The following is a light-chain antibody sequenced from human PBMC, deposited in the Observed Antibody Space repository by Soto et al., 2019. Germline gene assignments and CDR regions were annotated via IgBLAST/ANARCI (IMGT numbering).Light chain of an antibody. V-gene: IGKV1-33*01. CDR2: DAT. J-gene: IGKJ5*01. Sequence: DIQMTQSPSSLSASVGDRVTITCQASQDIRGYFNWYQQKPGKPPKLLIYDATNFETGVSTRFSGFGSGTHFTITIPGLPPDDIGTFYCQQYAAFPITFGPGTRVDIQ. CDR3: QQYAAFPIT. CDR1: QDIRGY.